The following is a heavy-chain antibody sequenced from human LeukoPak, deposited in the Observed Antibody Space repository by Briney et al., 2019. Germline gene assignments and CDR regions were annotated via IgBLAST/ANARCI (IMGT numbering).Heavy chain of an antibody. Sequence: RPSETLSLTCTVSGGSISSYYWSWIRQPPGKGLEWIGEINHSGSTNYNPSLKSRVTISVDTSKNQFSLKLSSVTAADTAVYYCARVRIQLWPTRLDYGMDVWGQGTTVTVSS. V-gene: IGHV4-34*01. CDR1: GGSISSYY. D-gene: IGHD5-18*01. CDR3: ARVRIQLWPTRLDYGMDV. CDR2: INHSGST. J-gene: IGHJ6*02.